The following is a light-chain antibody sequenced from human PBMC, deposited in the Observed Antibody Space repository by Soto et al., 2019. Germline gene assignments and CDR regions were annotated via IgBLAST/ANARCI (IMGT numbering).Light chain of an antibody. CDR1: QGIGTY. CDR3: QQVDSYPRT. J-gene: IGKJ1*01. CDR2: ASS. V-gene: IGKV1-9*01. Sequence: VQMTQSPPSLSASVGDRVTVTCRASQGIGTYLVWYQQKSGKAPTVLIYASSTLQTGVPSRFSGSGSGTDFSLTISSLHPEDVATYYCQQVDSYPRTFGQGTKVDI.